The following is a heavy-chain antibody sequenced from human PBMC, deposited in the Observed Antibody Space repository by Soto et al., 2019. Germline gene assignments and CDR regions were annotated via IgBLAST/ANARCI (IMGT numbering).Heavy chain of an antibody. CDR3: ARDKKYCSGDKCSYFDY. V-gene: IGHV4-59*12. J-gene: IGHJ4*02. Sequence: PSETLSLTCTVSGGPIGSYQWSWIRQPPGKGLEWIGHIYDTGSTKYNPSLKSRLTISVDTSKNQFSLNLTSVTAADTAVYYCARDKKYCSGDKCSYFDYWGQGTLVTVSS. D-gene: IGHD2-15*01. CDR2: IYDTGST. CDR1: GGPIGSYQ.